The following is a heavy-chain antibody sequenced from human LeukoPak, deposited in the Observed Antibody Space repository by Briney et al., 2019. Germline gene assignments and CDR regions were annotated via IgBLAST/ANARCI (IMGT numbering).Heavy chain of an antibody. D-gene: IGHD1-26*01. V-gene: IGHV1-69*13. CDR1: GGTFSSYA. J-gene: IGHJ4*02. Sequence: VASVKVSCKASGGTFSSYAISWVRQAPGQGLEWMGGIIPIFGTANYAQKFQGRVTITADESTSTAYMELSSLRSEDTAVYYCARVTPLRYSGSYRANYFDYWGQGTLVTVSS. CDR3: ARVTPLRYSGSYRANYFDY. CDR2: IIPIFGTA.